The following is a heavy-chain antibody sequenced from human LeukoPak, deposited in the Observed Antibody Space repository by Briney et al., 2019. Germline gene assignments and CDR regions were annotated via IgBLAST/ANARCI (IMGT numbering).Heavy chain of an antibody. J-gene: IGHJ4*02. V-gene: IGHV3-30*02. D-gene: IGHD2-2*01. CDR3: AKDKERVVPAALDY. CDR1: GFTFNTYA. CDR2: IRYDGSNK. Sequence: PGGSLRLSCAASGFTFNTYAMSWVRQAPGKGLEWVAFIRYDGSNKYYADSVKGRFTISGDNSKNTLYLQMNSLRAEDTAVYYCAKDKERVVPAALDYWGQGTLVTVSS.